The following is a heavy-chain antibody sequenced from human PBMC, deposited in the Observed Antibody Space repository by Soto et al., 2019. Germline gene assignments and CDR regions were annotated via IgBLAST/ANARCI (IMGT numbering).Heavy chain of an antibody. J-gene: IGHJ5*02. CDR2: ISGSGGST. CDR3: AKDWREPRGNWFDP. V-gene: IGHV3-23*01. D-gene: IGHD1-26*01. Sequence: AGSLRLSCAASGFTFSSYAMSWVRQAPGKGLEWVSAISGSGGSTYYADSVKGRFTISRDNSKNTLYLQMNSLRAEDTAVYYCAKDWREPRGNWFDPWGQGTLVTVSS. CDR1: GFTFSSYA.